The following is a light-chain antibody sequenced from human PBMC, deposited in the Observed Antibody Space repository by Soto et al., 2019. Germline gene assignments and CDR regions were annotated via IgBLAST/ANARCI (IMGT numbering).Light chain of an antibody. J-gene: IGKJ3*01. CDR3: QQYYSSPFT. V-gene: IGKV1-8*01. Sequence: AIRMTQSPSSLSASTGDRVTITCRASQGISTYFAWYQQKPGKAPKLLIYAASTLQRGVPPRFSGSGSGTEFTLTISSLQSEDFATYYCQQYYSSPFTFGPGTKVDIK. CDR1: QGISTY. CDR2: AAS.